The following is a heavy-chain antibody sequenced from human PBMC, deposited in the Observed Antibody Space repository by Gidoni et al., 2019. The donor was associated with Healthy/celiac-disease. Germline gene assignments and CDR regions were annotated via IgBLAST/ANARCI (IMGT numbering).Heavy chain of an antibody. CDR3: ASSRRVAVAGTHGMDV. CDR2: FNVVNGNT. J-gene: IGHJ6*02. D-gene: IGHD6-19*01. CDR1: GYPFTSYA. Sequence: QVQLVQSGVEVKKPGASVKVGCKAPGYPFTSYAMHCVLQAPGQRLEWMGWFNVVNGNTKYSQKFPGRVTITRNTSASTAYMELSSLRSEDTAVYYCASSRRVAVAGTHGMDVWGQGTTVTVSS. V-gene: IGHV1-3*01.